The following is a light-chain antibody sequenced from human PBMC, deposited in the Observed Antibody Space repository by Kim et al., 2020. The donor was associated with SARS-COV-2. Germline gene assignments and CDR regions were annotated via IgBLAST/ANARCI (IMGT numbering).Light chain of an antibody. CDR2: DTS. Sequence: EIVLTQSPATLSLSPGERATLSCRAGQGISNFLACYQHKPGQSPRLLLYDTSNSATVIPARCSGSGSVTHFTLTISSLEREDFAVYYCQRRREWPLTLGGGTKVDI. V-gene: IGKV3-11*01. CDR1: QGISNF. J-gene: IGKJ4*01. CDR3: QRRREWPLT.